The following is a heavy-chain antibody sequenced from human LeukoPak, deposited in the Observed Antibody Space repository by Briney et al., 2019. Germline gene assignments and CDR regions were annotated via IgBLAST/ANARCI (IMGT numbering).Heavy chain of an antibody. CDR2: ISWNSGSI. CDR3: AKDLRAAVGPYYYYGMDV. V-gene: IGHV3-9*01. D-gene: IGHD6-13*01. Sequence: GRSLRLSCAASGFTFDDYAMHWVRQAPGKGLEWVSGISWNSGSIGYADSVKGRFTISRDNAKNSLYLQMNSLRAEDTALYYCAKDLRAAVGPYYYYGMDVWGQGTTVTVSS. J-gene: IGHJ6*02. CDR1: GFTFDDYA.